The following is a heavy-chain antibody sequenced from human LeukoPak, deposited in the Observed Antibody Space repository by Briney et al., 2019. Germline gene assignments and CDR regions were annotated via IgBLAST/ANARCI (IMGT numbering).Heavy chain of an antibody. V-gene: IGHV3-48*02. CDR3: ASSGSYRFDY. CDR1: GFTFNNAW. CDR2: ITASGTAM. D-gene: IGHD1-26*01. J-gene: IGHJ4*02. Sequence: GGSLRLSCAASGFTFNNAWMSWVRQAPGKGLEWVSHITASGTAMFYADSVKGRFAISRDNAKNSLYLQMNSLRDEDTAVYYCASSGSYRFDYWGQGTLVTVSS.